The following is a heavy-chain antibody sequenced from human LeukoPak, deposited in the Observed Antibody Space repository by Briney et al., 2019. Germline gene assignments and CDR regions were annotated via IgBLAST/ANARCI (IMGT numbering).Heavy chain of an antibody. J-gene: IGHJ4*02. CDR1: GFSVANNY. CDR2: IYRSGET. D-gene: IGHD4-23*01. V-gene: IGHV3-66*03. CDR3: TDAVAG. Sequence: GGSLRLSCAASGFSVANNYVTWVRQPPGKGLEWVSVIYRSGETYYADSVKGRFTISRDNFKNMLFLQMNSLRLEDTAVYYCTDAVAGWGQGTLVTVS.